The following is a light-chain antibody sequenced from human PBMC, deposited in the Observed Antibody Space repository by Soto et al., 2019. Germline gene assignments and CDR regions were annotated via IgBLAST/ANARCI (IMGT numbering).Light chain of an antibody. CDR2: DAS. CDR3: QQYNSYSPET. CDR1: QSISNH. V-gene: IGKV1-5*01. Sequence: DIQMTQSPSSLSASVEDRVIITCRASQSISNHLNWYQQKPGKAPNLLIYDASTLESGVPSRFSGSGSGTEFTLTITGLQPDDFATYYCQQYNSYSPETFGQGTKGDIK. J-gene: IGKJ1*01.